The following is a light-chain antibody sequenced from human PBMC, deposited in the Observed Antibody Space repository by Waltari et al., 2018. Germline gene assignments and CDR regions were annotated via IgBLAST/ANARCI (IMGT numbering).Light chain of an antibody. CDR1: SDNVGTQG. CDR2: RSV. Sequence: QAGLTQPPSVSTDLGQTVTLPCTGGSDNVGTQGAAWLQPRPGHPPKLLSHRSVKRPSGISERFSASRSGNIASLTITALQPDDEADYVCSAWDNSLNIWMFGGGTKLTVL. J-gene: IGLJ3*02. V-gene: IGLV10-54*04. CDR3: SAWDNSLNIWM.